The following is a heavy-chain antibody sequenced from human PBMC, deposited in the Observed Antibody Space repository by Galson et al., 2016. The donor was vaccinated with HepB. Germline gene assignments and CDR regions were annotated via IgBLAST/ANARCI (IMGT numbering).Heavy chain of an antibody. CDR2: IYYSGSS. CDR1: GGSISDSYYY. D-gene: IGHD2-15*01. V-gene: IGHV4-39*01. Sequence: ETLSLTCSVSGGSISDSYYYWGWIRQPPGKGLAWLGSIYYSGSSDYNPSLNSRVTISVDTSKNQFSLKLTSVTAADTAFYYCARQWGGYCGRCNCYPIDYWGQGTLVTVSS. CDR3: ARQWGGYCGRCNCYPIDY. J-gene: IGHJ4*02.